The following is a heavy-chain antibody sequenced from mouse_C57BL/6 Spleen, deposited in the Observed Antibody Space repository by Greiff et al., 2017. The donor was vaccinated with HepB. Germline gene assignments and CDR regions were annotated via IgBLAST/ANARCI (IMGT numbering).Heavy chain of an antibody. D-gene: IGHD2-2*01. CDR2: IDPNSGGT. CDR1: GYTFTSYW. Sequence: QVQLQQPGAELVKPGASVKLSCKASGYTFTSYWMHWVKQRPGRGLEWIGRIDPNSGGTKYNEKFKSKATLTVDKPSSTAYMQLSSLTSEDSAVYYCARREESTMVTTSAMDYWGQGTSVTVSS. CDR3: ARREESTMVTTSAMDY. V-gene: IGHV1-72*01. J-gene: IGHJ4*01.